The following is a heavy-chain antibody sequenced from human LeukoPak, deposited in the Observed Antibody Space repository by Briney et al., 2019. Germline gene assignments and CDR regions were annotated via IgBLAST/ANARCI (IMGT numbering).Heavy chain of an antibody. CDR3: ARPSSSGLYYFDY. Sequence: ASVKVSCKASGYTFTSHYMHWARQAPGQGLEWMGVINPSSGSTTYAQKFQGRVTMTRDTSTSTVYMELSSLRSEDTAVYYCARPSSSGLYYFDYWGQGTLVTVSS. D-gene: IGHD6-19*01. J-gene: IGHJ4*02. CDR1: GYTFTSHY. CDR2: INPSSGST. V-gene: IGHV1-46*01.